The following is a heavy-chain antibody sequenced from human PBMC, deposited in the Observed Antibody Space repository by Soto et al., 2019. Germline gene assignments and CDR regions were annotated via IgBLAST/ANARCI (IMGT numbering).Heavy chain of an antibody. CDR2: IYYSGST. V-gene: IGHV4-59*12. J-gene: IGHJ5*02. D-gene: IGHD2-15*01. CDR3: ASQGVGPGGGWFGP. Sequence: PSETLSLTCTVSGGSISSYYWSWIRQPPGKGLEWIGYIYYSGSTNYNPSLKSRVTISVDTSKNQFSLKLSSVTAADTAVYYCASQGVGPGGGWFGPRSPGPLDTGSS. CDR1: GGSISSYY.